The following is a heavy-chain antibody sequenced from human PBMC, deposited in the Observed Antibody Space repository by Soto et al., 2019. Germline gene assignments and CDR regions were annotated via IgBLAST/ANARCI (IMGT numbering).Heavy chain of an antibody. CDR3: ATSYDTKTFPFDL. V-gene: IGHV4-59*01. CDR1: GDSIRNYY. Sequence: SETLSLTCSVSGDSIRNYYWSWVRQPPGRGLEWIGYIYYSGPTNYNPSLKSRVTLSVNTPKNQVSLELSSVTAADTATYYCATSYDTKTFPFDLRGQGTLVTVSS. D-gene: IGHD3-9*01. J-gene: IGHJ4*02. CDR2: IYYSGPT.